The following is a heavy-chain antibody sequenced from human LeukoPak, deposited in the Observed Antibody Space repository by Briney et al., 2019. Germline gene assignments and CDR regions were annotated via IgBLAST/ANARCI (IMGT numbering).Heavy chain of an antibody. V-gene: IGHV3-7*05. D-gene: IGHD2-15*01. J-gene: IGHJ4*02. CDR3: ARDVSGHYCSGGSCYKGSL. Sequence: GGSLRLSCAASGFTFTSYCMSWVRQAPGKGPEWVANIKQDGSEKYYADSVKGRFTISRDNAKNSLYLQMNSLRAEDTAVYYCARDVSGHYCSGGSCYKGSLWGQGTLVTVSS. CDR2: IKQDGSEK. CDR1: GFTFTSYC.